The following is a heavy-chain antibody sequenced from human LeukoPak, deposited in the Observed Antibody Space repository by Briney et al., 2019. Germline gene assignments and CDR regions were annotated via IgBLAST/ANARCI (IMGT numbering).Heavy chain of an antibody. Sequence: SETLSLTCTVSGGSISSYYWSWIRQPPGKGLEWVGYIYYSGSTNYNPSLKSRVTISVDRSKNHFSLKVSSVTAADTAVYYCARHSLGVVSNYYYYYGIDVWGQGTTVTVSS. V-gene: IGHV4-59*08. J-gene: IGHJ6*02. D-gene: IGHD3-3*01. CDR3: ARHSLGVVSNYYYYYGIDV. CDR2: IYYSGST. CDR1: GGSISSYY.